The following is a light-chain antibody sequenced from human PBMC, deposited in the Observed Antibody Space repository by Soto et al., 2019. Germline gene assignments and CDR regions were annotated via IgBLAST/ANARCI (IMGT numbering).Light chain of an antibody. J-gene: IGKJ4*01. Sequence: DIQITPSPSSLSASVGERVTITGQASQGIRNDLGWYQQKPGKAPKRLIHAASSLQSGVPSRFSGSGSGTDFTLAITGLQPEDVVTDNCEPYYSQPLAFAGGTKVDIK. CDR3: EPYYSQPLA. CDR2: AAS. V-gene: IGKV1-17*01. CDR1: QGIRND.